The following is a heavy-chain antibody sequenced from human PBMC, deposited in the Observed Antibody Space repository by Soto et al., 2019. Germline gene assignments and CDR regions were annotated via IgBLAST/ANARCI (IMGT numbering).Heavy chain of an antibody. CDR2: VNTNDRST. V-gene: IGHV3-23*01. J-gene: IGHJ6*02. CDR1: GLAFGNYA. CDR3: AKDRAFNYFYGMDV. D-gene: IGHD3-10*01. Sequence: GGSLRLSCRASGLAFGNYAMNWVRQVPGRGLEWVAGVNTNDRSTYYADSVRGRFTISRDNSKITVYLQMNSLRAEDTAVYYCAKDRAFNYFYGMDVWGQGTTVTVSS.